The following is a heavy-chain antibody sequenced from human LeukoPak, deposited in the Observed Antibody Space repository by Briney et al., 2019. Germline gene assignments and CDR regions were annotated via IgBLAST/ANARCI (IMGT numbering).Heavy chain of an antibody. J-gene: IGHJ4*02. CDR1: GGSISSSSYY. D-gene: IGHD5-24*01. Sequence: SETLSLTCTVSGGSISSSSYYWGWIRQPPGKGLEWIGSIYYSGSTYYNPSLKSRVTISVDTSKNQFSLKLSSVTAADTVVYYCARGGGGYNFGVSYWGQGTLVTVSS. CDR2: IYYSGST. CDR3: ARGGGGYNFGVSY. V-gene: IGHV4-39*07.